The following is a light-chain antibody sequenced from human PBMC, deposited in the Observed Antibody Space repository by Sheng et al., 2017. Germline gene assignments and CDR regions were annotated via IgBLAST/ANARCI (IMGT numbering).Light chain of an antibody. Sequence: EVVMTQSPATLSVSPGEGATLSCRASQSISTNLAWYQQRPGQAPRLLIFGASTRATGIPARFGGSGSGTEFTLTISSLQSEDFAVLHCQQYNNWPPWTFGQGTKVEVK. CDR2: GAS. CDR3: QQYNNWPPWT. CDR1: QSISTN. J-gene: IGKJ1*01. V-gene: IGKV3-15*01.